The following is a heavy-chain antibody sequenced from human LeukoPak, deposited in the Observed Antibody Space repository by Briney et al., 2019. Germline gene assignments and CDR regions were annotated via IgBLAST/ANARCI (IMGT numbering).Heavy chain of an antibody. D-gene: IGHD2-21*02. CDR1: GFTFSGYT. CDR2: LSSSGSDI. V-gene: IGHV3-21*01. J-gene: IGHJ4*02. CDR3: ARGVTAGDY. Sequence: GGSLRLSCAASGFTFSGYTMNWVRQAPTKGLEWVSSLSSSGSDIYYADSVKGRFTISRGNAKDSLYLQMNNLRAEDTALYYCARGVTAGDYWGQGTLVTVSS.